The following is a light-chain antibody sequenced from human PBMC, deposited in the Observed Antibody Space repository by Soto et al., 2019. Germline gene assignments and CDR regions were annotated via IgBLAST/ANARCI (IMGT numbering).Light chain of an antibody. V-gene: IGLV7-43*01. CDR2: TTN. Sequence: QAVVTQEPSLTVSPGGTVTLTCASSTGAVTSGNYPSWFQQKPGQAPRTLIYTTNSRHSWTPARFSGSLLGGKAALTLSGVQPEDEADYYCLLYSGGSHLVFGGGTKVTVL. J-gene: IGLJ2*01. CDR1: TGAVTSGNY. CDR3: LLYSGGSHLV.